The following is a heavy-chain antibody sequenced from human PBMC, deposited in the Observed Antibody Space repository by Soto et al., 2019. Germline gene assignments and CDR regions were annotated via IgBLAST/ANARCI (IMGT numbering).Heavy chain of an antibody. J-gene: IGHJ4*02. CDR3: ARDPTYFYDSSVYYDY. CDR2: INSDGSST. V-gene: IGHV3-74*01. D-gene: IGHD3-22*01. Sequence: PGGSLRLSCAASGFTFSSYWMHWVRQAPGKGLVWVSRINSDGSSTSYADSVKGRFTISRDNARNTLYLQMNSLRAEDTAVYYCARDPTYFYDSSVYYDYWGQGTLVTVSS. CDR1: GFTFSSYW.